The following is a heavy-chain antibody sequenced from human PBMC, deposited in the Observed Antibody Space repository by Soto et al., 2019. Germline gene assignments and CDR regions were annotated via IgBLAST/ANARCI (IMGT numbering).Heavy chain of an antibody. CDR3: ARGGRTIFGRYFDY. Sequence: SETLSLTCTVSGGSISSGDYYWSWIRQPPGKGLEWIGYIYYSGSTYYNPSLKSRVTISVDTSKNQFSLKLSSVTAADTAVYYCARGGRTIFGRYFDYWGQGTLVTVSS. D-gene: IGHD3-3*01. V-gene: IGHV4-30-4*01. CDR2: IYYSGST. CDR1: GGSISSGDYY. J-gene: IGHJ4*02.